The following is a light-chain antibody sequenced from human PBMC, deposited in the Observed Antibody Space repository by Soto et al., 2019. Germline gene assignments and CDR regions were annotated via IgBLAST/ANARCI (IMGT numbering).Light chain of an antibody. V-gene: IGKV1-5*03. Sequence: DIQMTQSPFTLSASVGDRVTITCRASQSISSWLAWYQQKPGKAPNLLIYKASTLEIGVPSRFSGSGSGTEFTLTINSLQPDDFAAYYCQQYYSSLFTFGQGTKLEI. CDR3: QQYYSSLFT. CDR1: QSISSW. CDR2: KAS. J-gene: IGKJ2*01.